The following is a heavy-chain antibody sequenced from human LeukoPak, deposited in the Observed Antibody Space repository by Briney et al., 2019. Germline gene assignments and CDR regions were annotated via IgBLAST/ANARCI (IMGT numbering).Heavy chain of an antibody. CDR2: IVVGSGNA. CDR1: GFTFTSSA. Sequence: SVKVSCKASGFTFTSSAMQWVRQARGQRLEWIGWIVVGSGNANYAQKFQERVTITRDMSTRTAYMELSSLRSEDTAVYYCAASYSHYYYYMDVWGKGTTVTVSS. D-gene: IGHD1-26*01. J-gene: IGHJ6*03. CDR3: AASYSHYYYYMDV. V-gene: IGHV1-58*02.